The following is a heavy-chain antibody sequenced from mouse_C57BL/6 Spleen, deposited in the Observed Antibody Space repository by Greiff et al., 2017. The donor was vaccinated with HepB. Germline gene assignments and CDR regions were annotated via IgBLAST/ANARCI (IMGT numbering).Heavy chain of an antibody. CDR1: GYTFTEYT. CDR3: ARHEQEKAQATYYFDY. D-gene: IGHD3-2*02. Sequence: VQLVESGAELVKPGASVKLSCKASGYTFTEYTIHWVKQRSGQGLEWIGWFYPGSGSIKYNEKFKGKATLTADKSSSTVYMGLSRLTSEDSAVYFCARHEQEKAQATYYFDYWGQGTTLTVSS. CDR2: FYPGSGSI. V-gene: IGHV1-62-2*01. J-gene: IGHJ2*01.